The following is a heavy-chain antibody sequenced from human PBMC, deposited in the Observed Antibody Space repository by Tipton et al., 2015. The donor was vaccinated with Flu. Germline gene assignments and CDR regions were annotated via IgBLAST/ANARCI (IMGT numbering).Heavy chain of an antibody. Sequence: SCTVSGGSISSGNYYWGWIRQHPGKGLEWIGYIYYSGVTYYNPSLKSRLSISVDTSKNQFSLNLSSVTAADTAVYYCARSLWSGFVDFWGQGTLVTVSS. V-gene: IGHV4-31*03. D-gene: IGHD3/OR15-3a*01. CDR3: ARSLWSGFVDF. CDR2: IYYSGVT. CDR1: GGSISSGNYY. J-gene: IGHJ4*02.